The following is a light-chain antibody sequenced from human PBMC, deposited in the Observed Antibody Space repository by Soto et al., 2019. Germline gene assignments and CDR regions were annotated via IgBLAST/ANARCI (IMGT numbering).Light chain of an antibody. V-gene: IGKV3D-15*01. CDR1: QSISSN. J-gene: IGKJ5*01. Sequence: EIAMTQSACTVSVSPGERATLSCGASQSISSNLAWYQQKPGQAPRLLIYGASTRATGIPARFSGSGYGTDFNLTISSLETEDFAVYYCQQRSNWPITFGQGTRLEIK. CDR2: GAS. CDR3: QQRSNWPIT.